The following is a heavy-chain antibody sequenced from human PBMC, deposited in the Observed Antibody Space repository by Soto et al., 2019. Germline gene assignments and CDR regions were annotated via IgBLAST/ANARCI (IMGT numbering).Heavy chain of an antibody. J-gene: IGHJ4*02. CDR1: VGSISSYY. CDR2: IYYSGST. Sequence: SESLSLTCTVSVGSISSYYWSWIRQPPGKGLEWIGYIYYSGSTNYNPSLKSRVTISVDTSKNQFSLKLSSVTAADTAVYYCARDSGIQLWPYYFDYWGQGTLVTVSS. V-gene: IGHV4-59*01. D-gene: IGHD5-18*01. CDR3: ARDSGIQLWPYYFDY.